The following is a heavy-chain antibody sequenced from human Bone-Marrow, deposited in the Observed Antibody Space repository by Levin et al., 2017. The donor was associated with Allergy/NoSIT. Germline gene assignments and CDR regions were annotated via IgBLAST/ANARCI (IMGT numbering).Heavy chain of an antibody. V-gene: IGHV3-9*01. J-gene: IGHJ6*02. CDR1: GFTFNEYA. CDR3: AKDISYRFGSIAMDV. Sequence: GGSLRLSCAASGFTFNEYAMYWVRQAPGKGLEWVSGISWDRARVGYADSVKGRFTISRDNSKKSLYLQMSSLRTDDTALYYCAKDISYRFGSIAMDVWAKGPRSPSP. D-gene: IGHD5-18*01. CDR2: ISWDRARV.